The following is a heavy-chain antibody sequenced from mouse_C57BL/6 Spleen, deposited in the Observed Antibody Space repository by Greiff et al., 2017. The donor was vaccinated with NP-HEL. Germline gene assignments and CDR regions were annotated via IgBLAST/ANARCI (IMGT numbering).Heavy chain of an antibody. D-gene: IGHD2-4*01. CDR1: GYTFTSYW. Sequence: QVQLKQPGAELVKPGASVKMSCKASGYTFTSYWITWVKQRPGQGLEWIGDIYPGSGSTNYNEKFKSKATLTVDTSSSTAYMQLSSLTSEDSAVYYCARNYDYVYYYAMDYWGQGTSVTVSS. V-gene: IGHV1-55*01. CDR2: IYPGSGST. J-gene: IGHJ4*01. CDR3: ARNYDYVYYYAMDY.